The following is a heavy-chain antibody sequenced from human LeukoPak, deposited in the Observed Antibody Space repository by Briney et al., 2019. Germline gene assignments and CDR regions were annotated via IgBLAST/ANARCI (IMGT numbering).Heavy chain of an antibody. CDR3: ARGFQNHRKNDAFDI. CDR1: GYTFTSYY. D-gene: IGHD1-14*01. J-gene: IGHJ3*02. Sequence: ASVKVSCKASGYTFTSYYMHWVRQAPGQGLEWMGIINPSGGSTSYAQKFQGRVTMTSNTSIRTAYMELSSLRSEDTAVYYCARGFQNHRKNDAFDIWGPGTMVTVSS. CDR2: INPSGGST. V-gene: IGHV1-46*01.